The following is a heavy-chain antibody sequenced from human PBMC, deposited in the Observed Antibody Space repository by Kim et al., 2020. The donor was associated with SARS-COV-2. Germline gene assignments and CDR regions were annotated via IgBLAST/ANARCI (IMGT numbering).Heavy chain of an antibody. V-gene: IGHV4-59*12. CDR2: VYNTGST. CDR1: AGSMITDY. D-gene: IGHD3-16*02. J-gene: IGHJ4*02. Sequence: SETLSLTCTVSAGSMITDYWSWIRQPPGKGLEWIGYVYNTGSTNYNPSLKSRVTISVDTSKNQFSLKLSSVTAADTAVYYCARYFYDYVWGSYRPGGYYFDDWGQGTLVTVSS. CDR3: ARYFYDYVWGSYRPGGYYFDD.